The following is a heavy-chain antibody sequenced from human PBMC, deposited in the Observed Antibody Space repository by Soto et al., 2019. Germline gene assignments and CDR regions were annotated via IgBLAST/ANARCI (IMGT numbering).Heavy chain of an antibody. CDR2: INHSGST. J-gene: IGHJ4*02. CDR1: GGSFSGYY. D-gene: IGHD2-15*01. CDR3: ARDRSRCSGGSCHAMVYYFDY. Sequence: SETLSLTCAVYGGSFSGYYWSWIRQPPGKGLEWIGEINHSGSTNYNPSLKSRVTISVDTSKNQFSLKLSSVTAADTAVYYCARDRSRCSGGSCHAMVYYFDYWGQGTLVTVS. V-gene: IGHV4-34*01.